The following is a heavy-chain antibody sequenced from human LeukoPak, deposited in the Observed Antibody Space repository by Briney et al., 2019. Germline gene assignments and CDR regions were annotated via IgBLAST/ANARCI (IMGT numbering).Heavy chain of an antibody. Sequence: SETLSLPCTVSGCSISSYYWSWIRQPPGKGLEWIGYIYDSGSTNYNPSLKSRVTISMDTSKNQFSLKLSSVTTADTAVYYCARRSSNWYFDYWGQGALVTVSS. CDR2: IYDSGST. D-gene: IGHD4-11*01. V-gene: IGHV4-59*08. J-gene: IGHJ4*02. CDR3: ARRSSNWYFDY. CDR1: GCSISSYY.